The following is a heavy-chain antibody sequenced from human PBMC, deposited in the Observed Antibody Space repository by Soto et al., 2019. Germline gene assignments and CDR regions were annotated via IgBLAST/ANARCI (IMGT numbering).Heavy chain of an antibody. J-gene: IGHJ4*02. Sequence: QVQLVESGGGVVQPGRSLRLSCAASGFTFSKYAMHWVRQAPGKGLEWVAVISYDGSNKYYADSVKGRFTISRDNSKNTLFLQMNSLRAEDTAVYYCAREPAYYYDSSGYSVPFGYWGQGTLVTVSS. D-gene: IGHD3-22*01. CDR3: AREPAYYYDSSGYSVPFGY. V-gene: IGHV3-30-3*01. CDR2: ISYDGSNK. CDR1: GFTFSKYA.